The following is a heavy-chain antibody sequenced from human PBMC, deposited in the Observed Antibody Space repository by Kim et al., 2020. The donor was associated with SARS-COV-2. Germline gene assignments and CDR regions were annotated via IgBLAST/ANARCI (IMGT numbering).Heavy chain of an antibody. J-gene: IGHJ4*02. D-gene: IGHD6-13*01. CDR2: TRNKANSYTT. CDR3: AREHSSSWYDFDY. CDR1: GFTFSDHY. Sequence: GGSLRLSCAASGFTFSDHYMDWVRQAPGKGLEWVGRTRNKANSYTTEYAASVKGRFTISRDDSKNSLYLQMNSLKTEDTTVYYCAREHSSSWYDFDYWGQGTLVTVSS. V-gene: IGHV3-72*01.